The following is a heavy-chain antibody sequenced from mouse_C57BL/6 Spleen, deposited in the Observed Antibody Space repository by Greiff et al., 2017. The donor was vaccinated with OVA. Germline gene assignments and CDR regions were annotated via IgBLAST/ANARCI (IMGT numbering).Heavy chain of an antibody. D-gene: IGHD2-5*01. V-gene: IGHV1-50*01. Sequence: QVQLQQSGAELVKPGASVKLSCKASGYTFTSYWMQWVKQRPGQGLEWIGEIDPSDSYTNYNQKFKGKATLTVDTSSSTAYMQLSSLTSEDSAVYYCARFDYSNYEGAMDYWGQGTSVTVSS. CDR3: ARFDYSNYEGAMDY. J-gene: IGHJ4*01. CDR1: GYTFTSYW. CDR2: IDPSDSYT.